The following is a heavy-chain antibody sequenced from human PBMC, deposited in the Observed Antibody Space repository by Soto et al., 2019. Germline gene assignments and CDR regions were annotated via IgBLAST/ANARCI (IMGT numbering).Heavy chain of an antibody. CDR1: GYTFTSYG. V-gene: IGHV1-18*01. Sequence: ASVKVSCKASGYTFTSYGISWVRQAPGQGLEWMGWISAYNGNTNYAQKLQGRVTMTTDTSTSTAYMELRSLRAEDTAVYYCARDRSYYDSSGSYSPPYWGQGTLVTVSS. CDR2: ISAYNGNT. J-gene: IGHJ4*02. D-gene: IGHD3-22*01. CDR3: ARDRSYYDSSGSYSPPY.